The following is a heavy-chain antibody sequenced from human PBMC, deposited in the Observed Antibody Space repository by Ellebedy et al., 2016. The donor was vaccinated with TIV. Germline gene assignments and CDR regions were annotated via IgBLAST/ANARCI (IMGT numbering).Heavy chain of an antibody. CDR1: GFTLSSYL. CDR2: IYLLGHEK. CDR3: ARERCSGGNCQSAFDY. D-gene: IGHD2-15*01. V-gene: IGHV3-7*03. J-gene: IGHJ4*02. Sequence: PGGSLRLSCDASGFTLSSYLMSWVRQAPGQGLEWVANIYLLGHEKYYVDPVKGRFTISRDNAKNSLYLQMNSLRAEDKPVYYCARERCSGGNCQSAFDYWGRGTLVTVSS.